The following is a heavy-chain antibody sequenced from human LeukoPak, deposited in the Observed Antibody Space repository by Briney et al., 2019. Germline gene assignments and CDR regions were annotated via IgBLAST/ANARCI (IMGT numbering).Heavy chain of an antibody. CDR3: ARVGSGWPRYYYYYMDV. V-gene: IGHV1-8*03. CDR2: MNPNSGNT. D-gene: IGHD6-19*01. J-gene: IGHJ6*03. Sequence: ASVKVSCKASGYTFTSYDINWVRQATGQGLEWMGWMNPNSGNTGYAQKFQGRVTITRNTSISTAYMELSSLRSEDTAVYYCARVGSGWPRYYYYYMDVWGKGTTVTVSS. CDR1: GYTFTSYD.